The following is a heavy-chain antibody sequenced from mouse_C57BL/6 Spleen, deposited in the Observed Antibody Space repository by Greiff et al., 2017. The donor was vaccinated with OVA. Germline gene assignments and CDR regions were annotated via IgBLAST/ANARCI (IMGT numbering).Heavy chain of an antibody. CDR2: ISSGGSYT. CDR1: GFTFSSYG. CDR3: ARQKSQYNYMDY. J-gene: IGHJ2*01. D-gene: IGHD5-1*01. Sequence: EVNLVESGGDLVKPGGSLKLSCAASGFTFSSYGMSWVRQTPDKRLEWVATISSGGSYTYYPDSVKGRFTISRDNAKNTLYLQMSSLKSEDTAMYDCARQKSQYNYMDYWGQGTTLTVSS. V-gene: IGHV5-6*01.